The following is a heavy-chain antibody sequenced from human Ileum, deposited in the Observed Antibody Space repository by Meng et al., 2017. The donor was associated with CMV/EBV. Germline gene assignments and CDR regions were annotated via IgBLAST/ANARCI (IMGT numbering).Heavy chain of an antibody. Sequence: GESLKISCAASGFTFSSYWKSWVRQAPGKGLEWVANIKQDGSEKYYVDSVKGRFTISRDNAKNSLYLQMNSLRAEDTAVYYCARARKYFDYWGQGTLVTVSS. CDR1: GFTFSSYW. J-gene: IGHJ4*02. V-gene: IGHV3-7*01. CDR2: IKQDGSEK. D-gene: IGHD1-14*01. CDR3: ARARKYFDY.